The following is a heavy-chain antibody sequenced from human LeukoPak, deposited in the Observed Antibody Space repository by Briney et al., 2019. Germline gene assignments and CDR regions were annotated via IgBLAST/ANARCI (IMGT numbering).Heavy chain of an antibody. D-gene: IGHD3-16*01. CDR3: ERDPGGGPAHGF. CDR1: GVTVGNNY. J-gene: IGHJ4*02. V-gene: IGHV3-53*05. Sequence: PGGSLRLSCAASGVTVGNNYMSWVRQPPGKGLEWISVIYSDGSTFYADSVKGRFTISRDSSENTLYLQMTSLGAEDTAVYYCERDPGGGPAHGFWGQGTLVTVSS. CDR2: IYSDGST.